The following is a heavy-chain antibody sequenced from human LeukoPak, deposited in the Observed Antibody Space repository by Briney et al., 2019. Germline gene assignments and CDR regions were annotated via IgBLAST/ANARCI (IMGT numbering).Heavy chain of an antibody. J-gene: IGHJ4*02. CDR1: GYSISSGYY. CDR3: ARDRNFDY. CDR2: IYHRGST. Sequence: PSETLSFTCTVSGYSISSGYYWGWIRQPPGKGLEWIVSIYHRGSTYYDPSLKSRVTISVDTPKNQFSLKLSFVTAADTAVYYCARDRNFDYWGQATLVTVSS. V-gene: IGHV4-38-2*02.